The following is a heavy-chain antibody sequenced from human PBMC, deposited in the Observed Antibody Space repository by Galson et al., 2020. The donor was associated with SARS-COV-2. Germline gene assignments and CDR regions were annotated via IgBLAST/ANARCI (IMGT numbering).Heavy chain of an antibody. CDR3: ARQGVNMIVLVTVPGWYFDL. D-gene: IGHD3-22*01. CDR2: VYPSGTT. Sequence: SEPLSLTCTVSGYSVSTTNYWGWVRQPPGRGLEWIGSVYPSGTTYYNPSLKSRVTISVDTSKNQFSLRLDSVTAADTALYYCARQGVNMIVLVTVPGWYFDLWGRGTLVTVSS. J-gene: IGHJ2*01. CDR1: GYSVSTTNY. V-gene: IGHV4-38-2*02.